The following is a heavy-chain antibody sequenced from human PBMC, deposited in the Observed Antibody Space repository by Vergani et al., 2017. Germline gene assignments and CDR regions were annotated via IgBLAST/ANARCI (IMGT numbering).Heavy chain of an antibody. CDR3: ARGTVDYYGSGSFGLDAFDI. CDR2: IIPIFGTA. CDR1: GGTFSSYA. J-gene: IGHJ3*02. Sequence: QVQLVQSGAEVKKPGSPVKVSCKASGGTFSSYAISWVRQAPGQGLEWMGGIIPIFGTANYAQKFQGRVTITADESTSTAYMELSSLRSEDTAVYYCARGTVDYYGSGSFGLDAFDIWGQGTMVTVSS. V-gene: IGHV1-69*01. D-gene: IGHD3-10*01.